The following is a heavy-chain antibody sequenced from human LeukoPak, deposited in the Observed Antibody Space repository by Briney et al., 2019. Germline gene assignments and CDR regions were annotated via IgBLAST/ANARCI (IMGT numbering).Heavy chain of an antibody. CDR1: GGSISSGGYY. CDR3: ARRTTVTIPFGY. V-gene: IGHV4-31*03. Sequence: SETLSLTCTVSGGSISSGGYYWSWIRQHPGKGLEWIGYIYYSGSAYYNPSLKSRVTISVDTSENQFSLKLSSVTAADTAVYYCARRTTVTIPFGYWGQGTLVTVSS. J-gene: IGHJ4*02. CDR2: IYYSGSA. D-gene: IGHD4-11*01.